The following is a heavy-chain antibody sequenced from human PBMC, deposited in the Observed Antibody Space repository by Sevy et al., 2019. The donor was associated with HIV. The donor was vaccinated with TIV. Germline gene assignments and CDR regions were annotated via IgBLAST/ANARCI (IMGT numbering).Heavy chain of an antibody. D-gene: IGHD2-15*01. CDR3: ARISGGSIASWFDP. V-gene: IGHV3-11*06. CDR2: ISSSSSYT. Sequence: GGSLRLSCAASGFTFSDYYMSWIRQAPGKGLEWVSYISSSSSYTNYADSVKGRFTISRDNAKNSPYLQMNSLRAEDTAVYYCARISGGSIASWFDPWGQGTLVTVSS. CDR1: GFTFSDYY. J-gene: IGHJ5*02.